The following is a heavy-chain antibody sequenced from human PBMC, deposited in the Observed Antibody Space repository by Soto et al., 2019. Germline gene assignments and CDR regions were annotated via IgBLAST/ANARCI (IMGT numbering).Heavy chain of an antibody. V-gene: IGHV4-4*02. CDR3: ARDQGSHPGD. Sequence: QVQLQESGPGLVRPSGTVSLTCAVSGLSISSDNWWSWVRQPPGKGLEWIGEIHHSGSTNYNRSLKSRVTLSVVPSKDLFSLTLNSVTAADTAFYYCARDQGSHPGDWGQGTLVSVSS. CDR2: IHHSGST. J-gene: IGHJ4*02. CDR1: GLSISSDNW. D-gene: IGHD3-10*01.